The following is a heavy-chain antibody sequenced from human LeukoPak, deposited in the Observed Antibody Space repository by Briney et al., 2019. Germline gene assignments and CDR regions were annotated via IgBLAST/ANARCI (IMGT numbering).Heavy chain of an antibody. CDR3: ARTLQGYDSSGYNFEYFDY. D-gene: IGHD3-22*01. J-gene: IGHJ4*02. Sequence: GGSLRLSCAASGFTFSSYWMHWVRQAPGKGLVWVSRINSDGSRTSYADSVKGRFTISRDNAKNTLYLQMNSLRAEDTAVYYCARTLQGYDSSGYNFEYFDYWGQGTLVTVSS. CDR1: GFTFSSYW. CDR2: INSDGSRT. V-gene: IGHV3-74*01.